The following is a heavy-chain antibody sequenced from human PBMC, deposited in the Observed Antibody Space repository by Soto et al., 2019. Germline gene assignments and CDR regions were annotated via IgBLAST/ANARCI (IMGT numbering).Heavy chain of an antibody. CDR1: GGTFSSYA. V-gene: IGHV1-69*01. D-gene: IGHD3-10*01. CDR3: ARERGSGSYYKVGYYYYGVGI. J-gene: IGHJ6*02. Sequence: QVQLVQSGAEVKKPGSSVKVSCKASGGTFSSYAISWLRQAPGQGLEWMGGTIPIFGTASYAHKFQGRVTITADESTSTAYMELSSLRTEDTAVYYCARERGSGSYYKVGYYYYGVGIWGQGTTVTVSS. CDR2: TIPIFGTA.